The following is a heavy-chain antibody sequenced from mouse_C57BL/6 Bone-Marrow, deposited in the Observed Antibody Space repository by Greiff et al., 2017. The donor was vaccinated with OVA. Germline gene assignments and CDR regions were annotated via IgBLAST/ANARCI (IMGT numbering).Heavy chain of an antibody. V-gene: IGHV1-15*01. CDR2: IDPETGGT. CDR1: GYTFTDYE. Sequence: QVQLKQSGAELVRPGASVTLSCKASGYTFTDYEMHWVKQTPVHGLEWIGAIDPETGGTAYNQKFKGKAILTADKSSSTAYMELRSLTSEDSAVYYCTRSDWDALDYWGQGTTLTVSS. CDR3: TRSDWDALDY. D-gene: IGHD4-1*01. J-gene: IGHJ2*01.